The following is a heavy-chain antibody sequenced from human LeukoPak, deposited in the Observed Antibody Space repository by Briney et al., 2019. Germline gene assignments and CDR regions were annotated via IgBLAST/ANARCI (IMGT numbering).Heavy chain of an antibody. CDR2: IYYSGST. V-gene: IGHV4-39*07. D-gene: IGHD3-10*01. J-gene: IGHJ6*02. Sequence: SETLSLTCTVSGGSISSSSYYRGWIRQPPGKGLEWIGSIYYSGSTYYNPSLKSRVTISVDTSKNQFSLKLSSVTAADTAVYYCARGHPMRWFGDGGYYGMDVWGQGTTVTVSS. CDR1: GGSISSSSYY. CDR3: ARGHPMRWFGDGGYYGMDV.